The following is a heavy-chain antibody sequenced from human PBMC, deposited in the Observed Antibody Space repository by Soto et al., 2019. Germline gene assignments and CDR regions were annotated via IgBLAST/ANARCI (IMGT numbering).Heavy chain of an antibody. Sequence: GGSLRLSCAASGFTFSSYGMHWVRQAPGKGLEWVAVISYDGSNKYYADSVKGRFTISRDNSKNTLYLQMNSLRAEDTAVYYCAKDLSPESSGNYYYYGMDVWGQGTTVTVSS. CDR1: GFTFSSYG. CDR2: ISYDGSNK. CDR3: AKDLSPESSGNYYYYGMDV. D-gene: IGHD2-15*01. J-gene: IGHJ6*02. V-gene: IGHV3-30*18.